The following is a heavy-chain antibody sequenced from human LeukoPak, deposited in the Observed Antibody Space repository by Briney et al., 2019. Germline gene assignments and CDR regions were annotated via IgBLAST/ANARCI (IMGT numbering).Heavy chain of an antibody. CDR1: GGSISSYY. V-gene: IGHV4-59*01. Sequence: SETLSLTCTVSGGSISSYYWSWIRQPPGKGLEWIGYIYYSGSTNYNPSLKSRVTISVDTSKNQFSLKLSSVTAADTAVYYCARGFWAAATSYYYYYMDVWGKGTTVTVSS. CDR3: ARGFWAAATSYYYYYMDV. D-gene: IGHD6-13*01. J-gene: IGHJ6*03. CDR2: IYYSGST.